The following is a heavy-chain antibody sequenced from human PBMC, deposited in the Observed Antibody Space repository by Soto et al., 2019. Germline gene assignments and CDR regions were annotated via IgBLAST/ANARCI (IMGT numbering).Heavy chain of an antibody. CDR1: GDSVSSNGAC. CDR2: IYYRSKWFH. J-gene: IGHJ6*02. D-gene: IGHD1-26*01. Sequence: SQTLSLTCVISGDSVSSNGACWNWIRQSPSRGLQWLGRIYYRSKWFHDYAASVESRMAINPDTSRNQFSLQLNYVTPEDTAVYYCARDLKVGYYYYGMDVWGQGTTVTVSS. CDR3: ARDLKVGYYYYGMDV. V-gene: IGHV6-1*01.